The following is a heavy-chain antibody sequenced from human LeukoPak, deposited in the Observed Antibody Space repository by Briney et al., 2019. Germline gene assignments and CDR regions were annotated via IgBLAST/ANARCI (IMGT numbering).Heavy chain of an antibody. Sequence: GTSLRLSCAASGFPFSDYGMYWVRQAPGKGLEWLAVISHDGSNKYYADSVKGRITISRDNSKNTLYLQMNSLRAEDTAVYYCAREPLLRFLEWLSYLDYWGQGTLVTVSS. CDR3: AREPLLRFLEWLSYLDY. D-gene: IGHD3-3*01. CDR2: ISHDGSNK. V-gene: IGHV3-30*03. J-gene: IGHJ4*02. CDR1: GFPFSDYG.